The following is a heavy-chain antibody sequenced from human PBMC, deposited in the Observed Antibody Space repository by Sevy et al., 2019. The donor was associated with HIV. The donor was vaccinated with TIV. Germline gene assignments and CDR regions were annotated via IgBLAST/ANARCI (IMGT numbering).Heavy chain of an antibody. Sequence: SETLSLTCTVSGGSISSSSYYWGWIRQPPGKGLEWIGSIYYSGSTYYNPSLKSRFTISVDTSKNQFSLKLSSVTAADTAVYYCVSLSYSSGWYEGYYYYGMDVWGQGTTVTVSS. CDR3: VSLSYSSGWYEGYYYYGMDV. J-gene: IGHJ6*02. D-gene: IGHD6-19*01. V-gene: IGHV4-39*01. CDR2: IYYSGST. CDR1: GGSISSSSYY.